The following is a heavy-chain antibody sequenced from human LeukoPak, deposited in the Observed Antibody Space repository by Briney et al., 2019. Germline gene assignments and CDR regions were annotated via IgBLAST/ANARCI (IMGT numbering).Heavy chain of an antibody. CDR2: IYSGGST. J-gene: IGHJ4*02. CDR1: GFTVSSNY. V-gene: IGHV3-53*01. Sequence: GGSLRLSCAASGFTVSSNYMSWVRQAPGKGLEWVSIIYSGGSTFYADSVKGRFTISRDNSKNTLYLQMNSLRAEDTAVYYCARDLYRIVVVPHYFDYWGQGTLVTVSS. D-gene: IGHD3-22*01. CDR3: ARDLYRIVVVPHYFDY.